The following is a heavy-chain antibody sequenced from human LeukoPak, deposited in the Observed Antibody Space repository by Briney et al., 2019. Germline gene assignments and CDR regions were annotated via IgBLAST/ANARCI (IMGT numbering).Heavy chain of an antibody. CDR2: IIPILGIA. D-gene: IGHD6-13*01. J-gene: IGHJ5*02. Sequence: SVTVSCKASGGTFSIYAISWVRQAPGQGLEWMGRIIPILGIANYAQKFQGRVTITADKSTSTAYMELRSLRSDDTAVYYCARDQGIAAAIFDRWGQGTLVTVSS. V-gene: IGHV1-69*04. CDR1: GGTFSIYA. CDR3: ARDQGIAAAIFDR.